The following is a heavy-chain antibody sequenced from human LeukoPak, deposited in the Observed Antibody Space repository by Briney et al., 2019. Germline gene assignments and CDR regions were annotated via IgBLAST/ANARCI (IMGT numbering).Heavy chain of an antibody. J-gene: IGHJ3*02. D-gene: IGHD6-6*01. CDR2: IYPGDSDT. Sequence: GESLKISCKGSGYIFTSYWIGWVRQMPGKAREWMGIIYPGDSDTRYSPSFQAQVTISADKSISTAYLQWSSLKASDTAMYYCANKYSSSSGAFDIWGQGTMVTVSS. CDR1: GYIFTSYW. V-gene: IGHV5-51*01. CDR3: ANKYSSSSGAFDI.